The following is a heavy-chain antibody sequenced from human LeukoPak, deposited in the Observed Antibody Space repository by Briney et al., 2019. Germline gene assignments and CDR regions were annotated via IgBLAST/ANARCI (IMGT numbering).Heavy chain of an antibody. CDR2: IKQDGSEK. J-gene: IGHJ4*02. Sequence: PGGSLRLSCAASGFTFSSYWMSWVRQAPGKGLEWVANIKQDGSEKYYVDSVKGRFTISRDDAKNSLYLQMNSLRAEDTAVYYCARDTSGLEWEDIVVVPALPGELDYWGQGTLVTVSS. D-gene: IGHD2-2*01. CDR3: ARDTSGLEWEDIVVVPALPGELDY. CDR1: GFTFSSYW. V-gene: IGHV3-7*01.